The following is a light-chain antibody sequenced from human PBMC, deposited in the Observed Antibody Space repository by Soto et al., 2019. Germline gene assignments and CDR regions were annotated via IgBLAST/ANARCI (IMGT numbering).Light chain of an antibody. CDR3: QQYNTYE. CDR1: QSIASW. Sequence: DIKMSQSPSTLSASIGDRVTITCRASQSIASWLAWYQQKPGRAPDLLIYDASTLKSGVPTRFSGSGSVTEFTLTISDLQPDDFATYYCQQYNTYEFGQGTKVDIK. V-gene: IGKV1-5*01. CDR2: DAS. J-gene: IGKJ1*01.